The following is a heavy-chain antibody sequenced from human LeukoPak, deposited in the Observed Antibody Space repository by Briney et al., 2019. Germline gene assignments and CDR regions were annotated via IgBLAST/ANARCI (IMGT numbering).Heavy chain of an antibody. CDR3: ARSTTGTSPDY. CDR2: IYTSRST. CDR1: GGSISSYY. V-gene: IGHV4-4*07. J-gene: IGHJ4*02. Sequence: PSETLSRNCTVSGGSISSYYWGWIRQPAGKGLEWIGRIYTSRSTNYNPSLKSRVTMSVDTSKNQFSLKLSSVTAADTAVYYCARSTTGTSPDYWGQGTLVTVSS. D-gene: IGHD1-1*01.